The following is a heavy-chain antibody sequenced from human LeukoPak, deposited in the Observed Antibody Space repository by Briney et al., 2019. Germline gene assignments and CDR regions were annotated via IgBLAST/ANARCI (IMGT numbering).Heavy chain of an antibody. J-gene: IGHJ5*02. CDR1: GFTFSSYA. V-gene: IGHV3-23*01. CDR2: ISGSGGST. CDR3: AKEPYQWLAQNWFDP. D-gene: IGHD6-19*01. Sequence: PGGSLRLSCAASGFTFSSYAMSWVRQAPGKGLEWVSAISGSGGSTYYADSVTGRFTISRDNSKNTLYLQMNSLRAEDTAVYYCAKEPYQWLAQNWFDPWGQGTLVTVSS.